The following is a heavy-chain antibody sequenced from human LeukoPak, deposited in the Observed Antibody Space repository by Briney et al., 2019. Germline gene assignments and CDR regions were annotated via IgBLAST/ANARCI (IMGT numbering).Heavy chain of an antibody. CDR3: AKDYYDILTGNYDY. Sequence: GGSLRLSCAASGFTFDDYAMHWVRHAPGKGLEWVSGISWNSGSIGYADSVKGRFTISRDNAKNSLYLQMNSLRAEDTALYYCAKDYYDILTGNYDYWGQGTLVTVSS. V-gene: IGHV3-9*01. J-gene: IGHJ4*02. D-gene: IGHD3-9*01. CDR2: ISWNSGSI. CDR1: GFTFDDYA.